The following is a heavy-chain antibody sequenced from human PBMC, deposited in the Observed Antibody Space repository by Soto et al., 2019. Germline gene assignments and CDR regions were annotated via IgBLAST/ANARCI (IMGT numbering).Heavy chain of an antibody. Sequence: HGRLVQSGAEVRNRGASVKVSCKTSGSSYTTYSIHWVRQAPGHRLEWMGWLTPATGKPRYSGRFQGRLTIAGDTSATTVVMELSSLTSEENAVYYCAREESTGRTPNYYFDCWGQGTLVTVSS. D-gene: IGHD2-8*02. J-gene: IGHJ4*02. V-gene: IGHV1-3*01. CDR2: LTPATGKP. CDR3: AREESTGRTPNYYFDC. CDR1: GSSYTTYS.